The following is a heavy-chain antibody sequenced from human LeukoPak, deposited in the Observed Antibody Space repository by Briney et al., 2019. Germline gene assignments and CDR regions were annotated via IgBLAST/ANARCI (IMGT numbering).Heavy chain of an antibody. V-gene: IGHV3-23*01. CDR3: AKARFFGMFGY. J-gene: IGHJ4*02. CDR2: ISGSGGST. Sequence: GGSLRLSCAASGFTFSSHAMSWVRQAPGKGLEWVSAISGSGGSTYYADSVKGRFTISRDNSRNTLYLQMNSLRAEDTAVYYCAKARFFGMFGYWGQGTLVTVSS. D-gene: IGHD3-10*02. CDR1: GFTFSSHA.